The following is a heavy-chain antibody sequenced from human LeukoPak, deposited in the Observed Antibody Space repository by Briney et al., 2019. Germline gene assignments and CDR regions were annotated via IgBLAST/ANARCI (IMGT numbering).Heavy chain of an antibody. CDR1: GGSISSSSYY. J-gene: IGHJ6*03. CDR2: IYYSGST. CDR3: ARHSATVAGTLVYYYYYMDV. D-gene: IGHD6-19*01. V-gene: IGHV4-39*01. Sequence: SETLSLTCTVSGGSISSSSYYWGWIRQPPGKGLEWIGSIYYSGSTYYNPSLKSRVTISVDTSKNQFSLKLSSVTAADTAVYYCARHSATVAGTLVYYYYYMDVWGKGTTVTISS.